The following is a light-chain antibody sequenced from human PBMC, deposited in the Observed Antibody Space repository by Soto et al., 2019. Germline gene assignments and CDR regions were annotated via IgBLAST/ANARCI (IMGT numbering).Light chain of an antibody. CDR1: QGISNY. V-gene: IGKV1-9*01. Sequence: DIQLTQSPSFLSASVGDRVTITCRASQGISNYLAWYQQKPGKAPKLLINVASTLQSGVPSRFSGSGSGTEFTLTISSLQPEDFATYYRQQLNGYFGPGTKVDIK. CDR2: VAS. J-gene: IGKJ3*01. CDR3: QQLNGY.